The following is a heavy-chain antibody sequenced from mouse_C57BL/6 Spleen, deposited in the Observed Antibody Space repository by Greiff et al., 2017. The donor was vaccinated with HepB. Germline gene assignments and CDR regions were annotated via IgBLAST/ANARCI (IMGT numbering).Heavy chain of an antibody. CDR1: GYSITSGYD. D-gene: IGHD3-2*02. V-gene: IGHV3-1*01. CDR2: ISYSGST. CDR3: ARELETAQGRWFAY. J-gene: IGHJ3*01. Sequence: VQLQQSGPGMVKPSQSLSLTCTVTGYSITSGYDWHWIRHFPGNKLEWMGYISYSGSTNYNPSLKSRISITHDTSKNHFFLKLNSVTTEDTATYYCARELETAQGRWFAYWGQGTLVTVSA.